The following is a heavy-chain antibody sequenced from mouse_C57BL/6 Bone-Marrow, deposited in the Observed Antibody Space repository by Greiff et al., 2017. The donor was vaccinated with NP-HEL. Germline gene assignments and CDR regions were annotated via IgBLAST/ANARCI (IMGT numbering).Heavy chain of an antibody. CDR1: GFNIKNTY. D-gene: IGHD1-1*01. Sequence: VHVKQSVAELVRPGASVKLSCTASGFNIKNTYMHWVKQRPEQGLEWIGRIDPANGNTKYAPKFQGKATITADTSSNTAYLQLSSLTSEDTAIYYCARGEYYGSSYGYFDVWGTGTTVTVSS. CDR3: ARGEYYGSSYGYFDV. V-gene: IGHV14-3*01. J-gene: IGHJ1*03. CDR2: IDPANGNT.